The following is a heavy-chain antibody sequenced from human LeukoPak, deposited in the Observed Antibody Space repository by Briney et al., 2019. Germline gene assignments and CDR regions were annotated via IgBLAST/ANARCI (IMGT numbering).Heavy chain of an antibody. V-gene: IGHV3-73*01. CDR3: TRGLPYYYDSSGYPLDAFDI. Sequence: GGSLRLSCAASGFTFSGSAMHWVRQASGKGLEGVGRIRSKANSYVTAYAASVKGRFTISRDDSKNTAYLQMNSLKTEDTAVYYCTRGLPYYYDSSGYPLDAFDIWGQGTMVTVSS. J-gene: IGHJ3*02. CDR1: GFTFSGSA. CDR2: IRSKANSYVT. D-gene: IGHD3-22*01.